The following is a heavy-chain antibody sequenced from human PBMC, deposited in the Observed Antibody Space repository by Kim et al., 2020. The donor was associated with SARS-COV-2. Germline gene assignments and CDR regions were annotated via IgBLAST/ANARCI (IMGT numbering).Heavy chain of an antibody. CDR2: IKEDGSEK. Sequence: GGSLRLSCAASGFTFSSYWMSWVRQAPGKGLEWVANIKEDGSEKYYVDSVKGRFTISRDNAKNSLYLQMSSLRAEDTAVYHCARDSGYSNGYALYWGQGTLVTVSS. V-gene: IGHV3-7*01. D-gene: IGHD5-18*01. CDR1: GFTFSSYW. CDR3: ARDSGYSNGYALY. J-gene: IGHJ4*02.